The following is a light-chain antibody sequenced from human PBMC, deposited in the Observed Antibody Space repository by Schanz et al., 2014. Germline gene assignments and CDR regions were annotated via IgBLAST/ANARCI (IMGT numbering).Light chain of an antibody. J-gene: IGKJ4*01. Sequence: DIQMTQSPSTLSASVGDRVTITCRASQSIGNWLAWYQQKPGKVPKVLIYKASTLQSGVPSRFSGRGSGTYFTLTISSLHPEDCATYYCQQTSSTPLTFGGGTRVEIK. CDR3: QQTSSTPLT. V-gene: IGKV1-5*03. CDR2: KAS. CDR1: QSIGNW.